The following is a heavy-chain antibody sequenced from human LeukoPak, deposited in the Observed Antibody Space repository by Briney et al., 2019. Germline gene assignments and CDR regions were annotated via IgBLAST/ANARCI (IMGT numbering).Heavy chain of an antibody. CDR2: ISGSSSST. CDR1: GFTFSSYA. V-gene: IGHV3-48*02. D-gene: IGHD4-23*01. CDR3: ARNPGGIGDY. J-gene: IGHJ4*02. Sequence: GGSLRLSCAASGFTFSSYAMSWVRQAPGKGLEWVSFISGSSSSTFYADSVKGRFTVSRDDAKSTLYLQMNSLRDEDTAVYYCARNPGGIGDYWGQGTLVTVSS.